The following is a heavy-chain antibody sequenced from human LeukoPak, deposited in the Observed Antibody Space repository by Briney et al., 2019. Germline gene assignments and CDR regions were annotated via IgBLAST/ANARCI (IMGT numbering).Heavy chain of an antibody. CDR3: ARGRDGYNLDSY. Sequence: SVKVSCKASGGTFSSYAISWVRQAPGQGLEWMGGIIPIFGTANYAQKSQGRVTITADESTSTAYMELSSLRSEDTAVYCCARGRDGYNLDSYWGQGTLVTVSS. CDR1: GGTFSSYA. J-gene: IGHJ4*02. V-gene: IGHV1-69*01. CDR2: IIPIFGTA. D-gene: IGHD5-24*01.